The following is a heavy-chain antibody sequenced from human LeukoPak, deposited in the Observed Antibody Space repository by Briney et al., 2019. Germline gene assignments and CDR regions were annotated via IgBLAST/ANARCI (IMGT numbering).Heavy chain of an antibody. CDR1: GFTFSTYG. CDR2: ISGSGGST. Sequence: PGGSLRLSCAASGFTFSTYGMSWVRQAPGKGLEWVSAISGSGGSTYYADSVKGRFTISRDNSKNTLYLQMNSLRAEDTAVYYCAKTLRATIFGVVNDAFDIWGQGTMVTVSS. V-gene: IGHV3-23*01. CDR3: AKTLRATIFGVVNDAFDI. J-gene: IGHJ3*02. D-gene: IGHD3-3*01.